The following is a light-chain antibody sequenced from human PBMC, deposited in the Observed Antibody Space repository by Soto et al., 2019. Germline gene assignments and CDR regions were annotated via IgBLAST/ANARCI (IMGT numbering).Light chain of an antibody. CDR3: QQRSSWPLT. V-gene: IGKV3-11*01. CDR1: QSVANN. Sequence: DIVMTQSPATLSVSPGERATLSCRASQSVANNVAWYQQKPGQAPRLLIHGTSSRATGIPDRFSGSGSGTDFTLTISSLEPEDFAVYYCQQRSSWPLTFGQGTRLEN. J-gene: IGKJ5*01. CDR2: GTS.